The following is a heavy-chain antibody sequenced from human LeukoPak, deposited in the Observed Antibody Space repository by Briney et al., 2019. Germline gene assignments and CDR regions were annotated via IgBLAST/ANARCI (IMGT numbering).Heavy chain of an antibody. CDR2: INHSGST. CDR1: GGSFSGYY. Sequence: KPSETLSLTCAVYGGSFSGYYWSWIRQPPGKGLEWIGEINHSGSTNYNPSLKSRVTISVDTSKNQFSLKLSSVTAADTAVYYCARARSSLRFLEWRGMDYWGQGTLVTVSS. J-gene: IGHJ4*02. V-gene: IGHV4-34*01. D-gene: IGHD3-3*01. CDR3: ARARSSLRFLEWRGMDY.